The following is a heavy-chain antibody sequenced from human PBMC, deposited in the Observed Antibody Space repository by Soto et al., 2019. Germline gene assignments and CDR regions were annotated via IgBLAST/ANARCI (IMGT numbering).Heavy chain of an antibody. V-gene: IGHV4-39*01. J-gene: IGHJ4*02. CDR2: IYYSGST. CDR3: ARQETTVNTNFDY. D-gene: IGHD4-17*01. Sequence: SETLSLTCTVSGGSISSSSYYWGWIRQPPGKGLEWIGSIYYSGSTYYNPSLKSRVTISVDTSKNQFSLKLSSVTAADTAVYYCARQETTVNTNFDYWGQGTLVTVSS. CDR1: GGSISSSSYY.